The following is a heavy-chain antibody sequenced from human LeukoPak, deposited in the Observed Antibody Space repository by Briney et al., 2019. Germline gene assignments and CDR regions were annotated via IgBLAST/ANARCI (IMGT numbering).Heavy chain of an antibody. V-gene: IGHV4-59*01. CDR1: GGSISSYY. D-gene: IGHD3-16*01. Sequence: NPSETLSLTCTVSGGSISSYYWSWIRQPPGKGLEWIGYIYYSGSTNYNPSLKSRVTISVDTSKNQFSLKLSFVTAADTAVYYCAREGGPRVNWFDPWGQGTLVTVSS. CDR3: AREGGPRVNWFDP. CDR2: IYYSGST. J-gene: IGHJ5*02.